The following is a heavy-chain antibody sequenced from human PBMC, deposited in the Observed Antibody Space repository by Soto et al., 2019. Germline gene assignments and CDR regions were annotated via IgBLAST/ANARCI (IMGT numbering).Heavy chain of an antibody. V-gene: IGHV1-69*01. CDR3: ARDMIPAAPAYKYYAMDV. D-gene: IGHD2-2*01. CDR2: IIPIFRTT. CDR1: GDTFSNYA. J-gene: IGHJ6*02. Sequence: HVQLVQSGAEVKKPGSSVKVSCKASGDTFSNYAISWVRQAPGQGLEWMGGIIPIFRTTDYAQNFQGRVTITADESTSTASMELSSLRSEDTAVYFCARDMIPAAPAYKYYAMDVWGQGTPVTVSS.